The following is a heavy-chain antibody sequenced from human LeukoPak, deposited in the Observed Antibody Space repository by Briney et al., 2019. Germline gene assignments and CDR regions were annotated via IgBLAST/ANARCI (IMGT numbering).Heavy chain of an antibody. Sequence: SETLSLTSTVSGGSISSSSYYWGWISQPPGKGLEWIGSIYYSGRTDYNPSLKSRVTISVDTSKNQFSLKLSSVTAADTAVYYCASGDYRGGAFDIWGQGTMVTVSS. V-gene: IGHV4-39*07. D-gene: IGHD4-17*01. J-gene: IGHJ3*02. CDR2: IYYSGRT. CDR3: ASGDYRGGAFDI. CDR1: GGSISSSSYY.